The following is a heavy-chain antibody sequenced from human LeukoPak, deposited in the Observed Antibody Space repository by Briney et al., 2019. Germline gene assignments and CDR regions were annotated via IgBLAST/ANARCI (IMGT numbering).Heavy chain of an antibody. CDR1: GGSVSSGSYY. D-gene: IGHD3-3*01. CDR2: IYYSGST. Sequence: SETLSLTCTVSGGSVSSGSYYWSWIRQPPGKGLEWIGYIYYSGSTNYNPFLKSRVTISVDTSKNQFSLKLSSVTAADTAVYYCARDGYDFWSGYYGFDPWGQGTLVTVSS. V-gene: IGHV4-61*01. J-gene: IGHJ5*02. CDR3: ARDGYDFWSGYYGFDP.